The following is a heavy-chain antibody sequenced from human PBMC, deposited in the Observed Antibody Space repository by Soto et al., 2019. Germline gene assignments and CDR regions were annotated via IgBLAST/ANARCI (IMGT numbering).Heavy chain of an antibody. D-gene: IGHD6-6*01. CDR3: ARESARPDYFYYGLDA. CDR1: GCTFSSYA. J-gene: IGHJ6*02. V-gene: IGHV1-69*06. CDR2: IIPIFGTA. Sequence: AVKVSCKASGCTFSSYAISWVRQAAGQGLEWMGWIIPIFGTANYAQKFQGRVTITADKSTSTAYMELSSLRSEDTAVYYCARESARPDYFYYGLDAWGQGTRVTVSS.